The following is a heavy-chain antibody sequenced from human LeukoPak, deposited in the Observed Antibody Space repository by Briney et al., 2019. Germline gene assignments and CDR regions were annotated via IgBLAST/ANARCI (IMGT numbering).Heavy chain of an antibody. J-gene: IGHJ4*02. D-gene: IGHD3-22*01. CDR1: GFTVSSNY. CDR2: IYSGGST. V-gene: IGHV3-66*01. CDR3: ARSTNSSGYYSFGY. Sequence: GGSLRLSCAASGFTVSSNYMSWVRQAPGKGLEWVSVIYSGGSTYYADSVKGRFTISRDNSKNTLYLQMNSLRAEDTAVYCCARSTNSSGYYSFGYWGQGTLVTVSS.